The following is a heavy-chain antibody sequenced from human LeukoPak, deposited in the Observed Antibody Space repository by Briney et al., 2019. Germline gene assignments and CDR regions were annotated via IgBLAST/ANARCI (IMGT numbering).Heavy chain of an antibody. CDR3: ARVVPAAMDWFDP. Sequence: SVKVSCKASGGTFSSYAISWVRQAPGQGLEWMGRIIPILGIANYAQKFQGRVMITADKSTSTAYMELSSLRSEDTAVYYCARVVPAAMDWFDPWGQGTLVTVSS. V-gene: IGHV1-69*04. CDR1: GGTFSSYA. CDR2: IIPILGIA. D-gene: IGHD2-2*01. J-gene: IGHJ5*02.